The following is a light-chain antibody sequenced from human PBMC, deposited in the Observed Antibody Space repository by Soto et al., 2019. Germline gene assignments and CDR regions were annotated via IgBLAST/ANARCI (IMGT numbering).Light chain of an antibody. CDR3: QQVNSYPLT. Sequence: EIVMTQSPATLSVSPGERVTLSFRASQSVNSKVAWYQQKPGQAPRLLIYGASTRATGIPARFSGSGSGTEFTLTISSLQSEDFATYYCQQVNSYPLTFGQGTRLEIK. V-gene: IGKV3-15*01. J-gene: IGKJ5*01. CDR2: GAS. CDR1: QSVNSK.